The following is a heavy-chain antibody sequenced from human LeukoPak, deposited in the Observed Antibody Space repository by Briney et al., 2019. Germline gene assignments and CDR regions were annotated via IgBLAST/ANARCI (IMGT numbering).Heavy chain of an antibody. CDR2: ISSSSSYI. V-gene: IGHV3-21*01. CDR1: GFTFSSYS. Sequence: GGSLRLSCAASGFTFSSYSMNWVRQAPGKGLEWVSSISSSSSYIYYADSVKGRFTISRDNAKNSLYLQMNSLRAEDTAVYYCARDGRSLAVGYFDWSYYYYGMDVWGQGTTVTVSS. J-gene: IGHJ6*02. CDR3: ARDGRSLAVGYFDWSYYYYGMDV. D-gene: IGHD3-9*01.